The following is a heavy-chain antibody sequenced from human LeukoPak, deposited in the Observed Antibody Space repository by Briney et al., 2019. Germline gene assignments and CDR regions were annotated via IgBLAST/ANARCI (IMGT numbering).Heavy chain of an antibody. CDR3: ARDEGIPGTTWGANFHY. CDR1: GYTFTSYG. CDR2: INPSAGST. D-gene: IGHD1-20*01. V-gene: IGHV1-46*01. Sequence: GASVKVSCKASGYTFTSYGISWVRQAPGQGLEWMGIINPSAGSTVYAQKFQGRVTMTRDMSTSTVYMELSSLRYEDTALYYCARDEGIPGTTWGANFHYWGQGTLVTVSS. J-gene: IGHJ4*02.